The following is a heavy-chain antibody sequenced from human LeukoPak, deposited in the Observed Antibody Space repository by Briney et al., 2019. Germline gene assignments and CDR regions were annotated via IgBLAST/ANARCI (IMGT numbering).Heavy chain of an antibody. J-gene: IGHJ4*02. Sequence: GGSLRLSCAASGFTFSSYAMHWVRQAPGKGLEWVGFIRSKAYGGTTEYAASVKGRFTISRDDSKSIAYLQMNSLKTEDTAVYYCTRYYYDSSGYYYVRYFDYWGQGTLVTVSS. D-gene: IGHD3-22*01. V-gene: IGHV3-49*04. CDR1: GFTFSSYA. CDR3: TRYYYDSSGYYYVRYFDY. CDR2: IRSKAYGGTT.